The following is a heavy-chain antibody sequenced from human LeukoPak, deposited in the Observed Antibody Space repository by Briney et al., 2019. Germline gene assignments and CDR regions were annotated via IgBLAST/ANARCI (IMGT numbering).Heavy chain of an antibody. V-gene: IGHV3-7*01. J-gene: IGHJ4*02. D-gene: IGHD5-12*01. Sequence: AGGSLRLSCAVSGFTFSSYWMSWVRQAPGKGLEWVANIKQDGSETYYVDSVKGRFTISRDNTKNLLYLQMNSLRAEDTAVYYCERVITRPSGYDAAFDYWGQGTLVTVSS. CDR1: GFTFSSYW. CDR2: IKQDGSET. CDR3: ERVITRPSGYDAAFDY.